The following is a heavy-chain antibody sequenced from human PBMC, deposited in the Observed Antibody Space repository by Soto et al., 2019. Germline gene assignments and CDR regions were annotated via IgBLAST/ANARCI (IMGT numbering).Heavy chain of an antibody. CDR2: ISGSGGSA. V-gene: IGHV3-23*01. D-gene: IGHD3-3*01. J-gene: IGHJ6*02. CDR3: AKGDFWSGYYTGIEYYGMDV. CDR1: GFTFSSYA. Sequence: GGSLRLSCAASGFTFSSYAMSWVRQAPGKGLEWVSAISGSGGSAYYADSVKGRFTISRDNSKNTLYLQMNSLRAEDTAVYYCAKGDFWSGYYTGIEYYGMDVWGQGTTVTVSS.